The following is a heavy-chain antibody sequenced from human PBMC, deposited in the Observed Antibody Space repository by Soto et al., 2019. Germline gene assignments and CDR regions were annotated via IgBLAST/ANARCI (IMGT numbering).Heavy chain of an antibody. J-gene: IGHJ4*02. D-gene: IGHD6-13*01. CDR1: GFTFSSYA. Sequence: GGSLRLSCAASGFTFSSYAMSWVRQAPGKGLEWVSAISGSGGSTYYADSVKGRFTISRDNSKNTLYLQMNSLRAEDTAVYYCAKATMGPLTNSKIAAAGLNDYWGQGTLVTVSS. V-gene: IGHV3-23*01. CDR2: ISGSGGST. CDR3: AKATMGPLTNSKIAAAGLNDY.